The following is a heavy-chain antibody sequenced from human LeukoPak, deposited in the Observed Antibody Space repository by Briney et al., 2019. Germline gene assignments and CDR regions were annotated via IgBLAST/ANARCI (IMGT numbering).Heavy chain of an antibody. Sequence: PGGSLRLSCAASGFTLSNYGMHWVRQAPGKGLEWVAFIRSDGSNGYYTDSVKGRFTISRDNSKNTLYLRMNSLRAEDTAVYYCAKDSQGYGSLAGFDPWGQGTLVTVSS. CDR3: AKDSQGYGSLAGFDP. V-gene: IGHV3-30*02. CDR2: IRSDGSNG. D-gene: IGHD6-13*01. CDR1: GFTLSNYG. J-gene: IGHJ5*02.